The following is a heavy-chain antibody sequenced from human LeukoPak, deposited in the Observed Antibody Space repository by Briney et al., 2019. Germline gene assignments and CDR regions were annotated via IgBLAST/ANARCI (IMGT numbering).Heavy chain of an antibody. CDR1: GFTFSNYW. V-gene: IGHV3-23*01. J-gene: IGHJ4*02. CDR3: AKQLRKYQLLDFDY. Sequence: QAGGSLRLSCAASGFTFSNYWMHWVRQAPGKGLEWVSAISGSGGSTYYADSVKGRFTISRDNSKNTLYLQMNSLRAEDTAVYYCAKQLRKYQLLDFDYWGQGTLVTVSS. D-gene: IGHD2-2*01. CDR2: ISGSGGST.